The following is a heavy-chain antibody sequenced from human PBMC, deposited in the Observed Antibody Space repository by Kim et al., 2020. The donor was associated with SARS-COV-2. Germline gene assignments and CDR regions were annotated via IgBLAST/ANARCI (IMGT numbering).Heavy chain of an antibody. CDR1: GFTFSNSW. V-gene: IGHV3-74*01. D-gene: IGHD3-9*01. CDR3: VRIDGDS. CDR2: IMGDGSSA. J-gene: IGHJ4*02. Sequence: GGSLRLSCAASGFTFSNSWMHWVRQAPGKGLVWVSRIMGDGSSAIYADSVKGRFTISRDNAKNTLYLQMRSLRVEDTAVYYCVRIDGDSWGQGTLVIVS.